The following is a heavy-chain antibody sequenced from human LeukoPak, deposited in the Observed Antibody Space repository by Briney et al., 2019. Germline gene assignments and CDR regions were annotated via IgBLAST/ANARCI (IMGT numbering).Heavy chain of an antibody. Sequence: PSETLSLTCTVSGGSISTYYWSWIRRPPRPGLEWISYIYASGTTNSNPSLKSRITISVDTTNNQFSLKLSSVTAADTAVYYCARHGAGIAARPFDNWGQGTLVTVSS. CDR1: GGSISTYY. CDR2: IYASGTT. CDR3: ARHGAGIAARPFDN. V-gene: IGHV4-4*09. J-gene: IGHJ4*02. D-gene: IGHD6-6*01.